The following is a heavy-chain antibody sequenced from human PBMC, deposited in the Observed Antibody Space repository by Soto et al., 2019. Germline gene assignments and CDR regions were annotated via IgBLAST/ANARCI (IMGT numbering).Heavy chain of an antibody. CDR3: ARVDVLRYFDWLLSAPYYYYYMDV. Sequence: ASVKVSCKASGYTFTSYDINWVRQATGQGLEWMGWMNPNSGNTGYAQKFQGRVTMTRNTSISTAYMELSSLRSEDTAVYYCARVDVLRYFDWLLSAPYYYYYMDVWGKGTTVTVS. J-gene: IGHJ6*03. CDR2: MNPNSGNT. V-gene: IGHV1-8*01. CDR1: GYTFTSYD. D-gene: IGHD3-9*01.